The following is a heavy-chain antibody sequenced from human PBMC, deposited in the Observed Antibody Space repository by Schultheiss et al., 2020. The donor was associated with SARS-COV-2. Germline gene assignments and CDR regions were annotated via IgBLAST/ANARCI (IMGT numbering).Heavy chain of an antibody. CDR2: IYYSGST. Sequence: SETLSLTCAVHGGSISSYYWSWIRQPAGKGLEWIGRIYYSGSTYYNPSLKSRVTISVDTSKNQFSLKLSSVTAADTAVYYCARGYCSSTSCSLYGMDVWGQGTTVTVSS. CDR3: ARGYCSSTSCSLYGMDV. V-gene: IGHV4-59*10. CDR1: GGSISSYY. D-gene: IGHD2-2*01. J-gene: IGHJ6*02.